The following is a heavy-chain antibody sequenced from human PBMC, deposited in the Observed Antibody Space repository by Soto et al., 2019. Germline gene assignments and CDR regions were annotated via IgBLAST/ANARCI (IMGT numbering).Heavy chain of an antibody. D-gene: IGHD3-9*01. CDR3: ARLRYFDWLLSPNDAFDI. CDR1: GYTFTGYY. J-gene: IGHJ3*02. V-gene: IGHV1-2*02. CDR2: INPNSGGT. Sequence: ASVKVSCKASGYTFTGYYMHWVRQAPGQGLEWMGWINPNSGGTNYAQKFQGRVTMTRDTSISTAYMELSRLRSDDTAVYYCARLRYFDWLLSPNDAFDIWGQGTMVTVSS.